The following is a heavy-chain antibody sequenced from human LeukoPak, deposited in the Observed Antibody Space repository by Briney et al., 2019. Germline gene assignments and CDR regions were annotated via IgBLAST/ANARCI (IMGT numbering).Heavy chain of an antibody. D-gene: IGHD5-12*01. Sequence: HPGGSLRLSCAASGFTFSNYAIHWVGQAPGKGLEWVAVISYDGSNKYYADSVKGRFTISRDNSKNTVYLQMNSLRPEETAVYYCAKDRVATIKGVYYFDYWGQGTLVTVSS. J-gene: IGHJ4*02. CDR1: GFTFSNYA. CDR3: AKDRVATIKGVYYFDY. CDR2: ISYDGSNK. V-gene: IGHV3-30*18.